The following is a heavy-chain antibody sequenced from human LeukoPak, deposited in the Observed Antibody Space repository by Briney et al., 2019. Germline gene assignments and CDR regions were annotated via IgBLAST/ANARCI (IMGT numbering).Heavy chain of an antibody. D-gene: IGHD3-10*01. CDR1: GYSFTSYW. V-gene: IGHV5-51*01. CDR3: ARVPRRGYYYGSGSYYYFDY. J-gene: IGHJ4*02. Sequence: RGESLKISCKGSGYSFTSYWIGWVRQMPGKGLEWMGIIYPGDSDTRYSPSFHGQVTISADKSISTAYLQWSSLKASDTAMYYCARVPRRGYYYGSGSYYYFDYWGQGTLVTVSS. CDR2: IYPGDSDT.